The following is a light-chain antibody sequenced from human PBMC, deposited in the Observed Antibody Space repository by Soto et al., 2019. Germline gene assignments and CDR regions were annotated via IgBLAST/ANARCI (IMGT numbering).Light chain of an antibody. CDR2: SNN. J-gene: IGLJ2*01. Sequence: QPVLTQPPSASGTPGQRVTIPCSGRNSNIGRNTVNWYQQLPGTAPKLLIYSNNQRPSGVPDRFSGSKSGTSASLAISGLQSEDEADYYCVAWDDSLNGVVFGGGTKVTVL. V-gene: IGLV1-44*01. CDR1: NSNIGRNT. CDR3: VAWDDSLNGVV.